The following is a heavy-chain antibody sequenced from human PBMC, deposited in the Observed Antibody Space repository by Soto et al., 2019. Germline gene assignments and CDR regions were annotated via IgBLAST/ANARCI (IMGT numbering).Heavy chain of an antibody. Sequence: EVQLVESGGGLVQPGGSLRLSCAASGFTFSNAWMSWVRQAPGKGLEWVGRIKSKTDGGTTDYAAPVKGRFTISRDDSKNTLYLQMNSVKTEDTAVYYCTTAAGTVDYYYGMDVWGQGTTVTVSS. CDR3: TTAAGTVDYYYGMDV. CDR1: GFTFSNAW. V-gene: IGHV3-15*01. J-gene: IGHJ6*02. D-gene: IGHD6-13*01. CDR2: IKSKTDGGTT.